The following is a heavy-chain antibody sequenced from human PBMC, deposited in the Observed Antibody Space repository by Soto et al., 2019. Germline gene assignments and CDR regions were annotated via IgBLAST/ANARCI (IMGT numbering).Heavy chain of an antibody. Sequence: GSLRLSCAASGFTFSSYSMNWVRQAPGKGLEWVSYISSSSSTIYYADSVKGRFTISRDNSKNTVYLQMNSLRAEDTAVYYCVRGDNWNDEASDYWGQGTLVTVSS. CDR1: GFTFSSYS. D-gene: IGHD1-1*01. CDR2: ISSSSSTI. J-gene: IGHJ4*02. V-gene: IGHV3-48*01. CDR3: VRGDNWNDEASDY.